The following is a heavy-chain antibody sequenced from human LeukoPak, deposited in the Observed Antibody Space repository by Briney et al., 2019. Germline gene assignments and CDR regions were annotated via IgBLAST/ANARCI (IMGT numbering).Heavy chain of an antibody. D-gene: IGHD6-13*01. Sequence: GGSLRLSCVASGFSFSTYGMHWVRQAPGKGLEWVTSIRYDGSYEYYADSVKGRFTISRDNSKNTLYLQMNSLRTEDTAVYYCAKDLSTSWYVGNYFDYWGQGSLVTVSS. CDR1: GFSFSTYG. CDR3: AKDLSTSWYVGNYFDY. V-gene: IGHV3-30*02. CDR2: IRYDGSYE. J-gene: IGHJ4*02.